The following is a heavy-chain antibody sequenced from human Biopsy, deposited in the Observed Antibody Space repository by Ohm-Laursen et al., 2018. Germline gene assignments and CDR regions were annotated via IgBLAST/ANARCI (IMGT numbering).Heavy chain of an antibody. V-gene: IGHV3-11*01. CDR1: GFSLSDYH. J-gene: IGHJ6*02. CDR3: ARDTRWSPYSMDV. Sequence: SLRLSCAASGFSLSDYHMRWIRQAPERGLEWVSYISGGGTIYYGDSMKGRVTISRDNAKNSLYLQMHSLRAEDTAAYYCARDTRWSPYSMDVWGQGTTVTVSS. D-gene: IGHD4-23*01. CDR2: ISGGGTI.